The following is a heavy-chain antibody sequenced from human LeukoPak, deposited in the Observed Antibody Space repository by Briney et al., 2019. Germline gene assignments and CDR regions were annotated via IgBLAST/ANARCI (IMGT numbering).Heavy chain of an antibody. V-gene: IGHV3-23*01. Sequence: GGSLRLSCAASGFTFSNSDMIWVRQAPGKGLEWVSSILNSDGRTFYADSVEGRFTISSDNSKSTLYLQMNSLRAEDTAVYYCAKRSGYGFGFDLWGQGTAVTVSS. J-gene: IGHJ3*01. CDR1: GFTFSNSD. CDR2: ILNSDGRT. D-gene: IGHD5-24*01. CDR3: AKRSGYGFGFDL.